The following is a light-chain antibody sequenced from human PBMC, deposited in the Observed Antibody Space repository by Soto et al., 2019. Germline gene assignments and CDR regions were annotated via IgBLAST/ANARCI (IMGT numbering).Light chain of an antibody. CDR3: CSYAGTNLV. J-gene: IGLJ2*01. CDR2: EVS. CDR1: SSDVGGYNY. V-gene: IGLV2-8*01. Sequence: QSALTQPPSASGSPGQSVTISCTGPSSDVGGYNYVSWYQQYPGKAPKLVIYEVSKRPSGVPDRFFGSKSGNTASLTVSGLQAEDEADYYCCSYAGTNLVFGGGTKLTVL.